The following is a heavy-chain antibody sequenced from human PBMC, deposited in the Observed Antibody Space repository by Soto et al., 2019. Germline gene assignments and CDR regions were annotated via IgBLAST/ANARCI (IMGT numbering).Heavy chain of an antibody. J-gene: IGHJ3*02. Sequence: EVQLLESGGGLVQPGGSLRLSCAGSGFMFSTYAMSWVRQAPGKGLEWVSGTGGSGGVTYYADSVKGRFAVSRDNSKNTLYLQMNSLRAGDTAVYCCAKGHPPDSYGYFSPEDDAFDIWGQGTMVTVSS. CDR2: TGGSGGVT. V-gene: IGHV3-23*01. CDR3: AKGHPPDSYGYFSPEDDAFDI. CDR1: GFMFSTYA. D-gene: IGHD5-18*01.